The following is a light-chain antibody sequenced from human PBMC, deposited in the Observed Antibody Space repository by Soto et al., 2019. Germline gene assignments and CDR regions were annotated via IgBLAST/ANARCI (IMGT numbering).Light chain of an antibody. CDR1: SSDIGTYNS. CDR3: CSYTSTYTLV. CDR2: EVI. V-gene: IGLV2-14*01. J-gene: IGLJ3*02. Sequence: QSALTQPASVSGSPGQSITISCTGTSSDIGTYNSVSWYQHHPGKAPKLLIFEVIDRPSGVSDRFSGSKSGNTASLTISGVQPEDEADYYCCSYTSTYTLVFGGGTKLTVL.